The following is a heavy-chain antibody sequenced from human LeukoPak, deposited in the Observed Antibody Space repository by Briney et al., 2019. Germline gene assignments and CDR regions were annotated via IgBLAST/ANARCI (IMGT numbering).Heavy chain of an antibody. J-gene: IGHJ3*02. Sequence: SETLSLTCTVSGGSISSYYWSWIRQPAGKGLESIGRIYTSGSTNYNPSLKSRVTMSVDTSKNQFSLKLSSVTAAYTAVYYGARDSGYYGSGSLDAFDIWGQGTMVTVSS. CDR2: IYTSGST. D-gene: IGHD3-10*01. V-gene: IGHV4-4*07. CDR3: ARDSGYYGSGSLDAFDI. CDR1: GGSISSYY.